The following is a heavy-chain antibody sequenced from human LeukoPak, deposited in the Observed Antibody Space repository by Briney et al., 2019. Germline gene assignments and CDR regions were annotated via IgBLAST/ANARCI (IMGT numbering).Heavy chain of an antibody. D-gene: IGHD4-11*01. CDR3: ARDGSTVTNYYFDY. V-gene: IGHV3-21*01. J-gene: IGHJ4*02. Sequence: GGSLRLSCAASGFTFSSYIMNWVRQAPGKGLEGVSSISSSSTYIYYAGSVKGRFTISRDNAKNSLYLQMNSLRAEDTAVYYCARDGSTVTNYYFDYWGQGTLVTVSS. CDR2: ISSSSTYI. CDR1: GFTFSSYI.